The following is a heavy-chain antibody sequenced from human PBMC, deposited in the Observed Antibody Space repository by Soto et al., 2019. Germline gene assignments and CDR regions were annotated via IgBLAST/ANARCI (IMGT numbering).Heavy chain of an antibody. J-gene: IGHJ6*02. CDR3: ARHLIVGSATSKFYYGMDV. CDR2: IYYSGST. CDR1: GGSISSYY. Sequence: PSETLSLTCTVSGGSISSYYWSWIRQPPGKGLEWIGYIYYSGSTNYNPSLKSRVTISVDTSKNQFSLKLNSMTAADTAVYYCARHLIVGSATSKFYYGMDVWGQGTTVTVSS. D-gene: IGHD1-26*01. V-gene: IGHV4-59*08.